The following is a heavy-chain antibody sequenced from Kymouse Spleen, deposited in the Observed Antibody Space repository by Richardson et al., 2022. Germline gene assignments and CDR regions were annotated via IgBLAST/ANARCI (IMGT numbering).Heavy chain of an antibody. CDR1: GFTFDDYA. Sequence: EVQLVESGGGLVQPGRSLRLSCAASGFTFDDYAMHWVRQAPGKGLEWVSGISWNSGSIGYADSVKGRFTISRDNAKNSLYLQMNSLRAEDTALYYCAKDIGQQWLVFDYWGQGTLVTVSS. D-gene: IGHD6-19*01. V-gene: IGHV3-9*01. CDR2: ISWNSGSI. J-gene: IGHJ4*02. CDR3: AKDIGQQWLVFDY.